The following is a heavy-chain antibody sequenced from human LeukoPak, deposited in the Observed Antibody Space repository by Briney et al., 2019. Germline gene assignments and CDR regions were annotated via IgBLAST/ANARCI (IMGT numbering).Heavy chain of an antibody. CDR2: ISAYNGNT. CDR3: ARDESTRSSGYGPYYYYYMDV. D-gene: IGHD3-22*01. J-gene: IGHJ6*03. Sequence: VSVKVSCKASGYTFTSYGISWVRQAPGQGLEWMGWISAYNGNTNYAQKLQGRVTMTTDTSTSTAYMELRSLRSDDTAVYYCARDESTRSSGYGPYYYYYMDVWGKGTTVTVSS. V-gene: IGHV1-18*01. CDR1: GYTFTSYG.